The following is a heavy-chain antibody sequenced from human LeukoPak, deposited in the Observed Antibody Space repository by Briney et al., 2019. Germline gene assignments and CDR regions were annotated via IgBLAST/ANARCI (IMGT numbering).Heavy chain of an antibody. CDR1: GFNFSSYS. D-gene: IGHD6-19*01. CDR2: ISGSSSYI. CDR3: SGGIGWIIDH. Sequence: GGSLRLSCAASGFNFSSYSMNWVRQAPGKGLEWVSSISGSSSYIYYPDSVKGRFTISRDNAKNSLYLQMNSLRAEDTAVYYCSGGIGWIIDHWGQGTLVTVSS. J-gene: IGHJ4*02. V-gene: IGHV3-21*01.